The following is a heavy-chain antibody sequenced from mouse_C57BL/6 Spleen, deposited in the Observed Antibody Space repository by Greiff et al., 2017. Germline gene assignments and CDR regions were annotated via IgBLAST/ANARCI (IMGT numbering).Heavy chain of an antibody. D-gene: IGHD2-5*01. J-gene: IGHJ4*01. V-gene: IGHV1-72*01. Sequence: QVHVKQPGAELVKPGASVKLSCKASGYTFTSYWMHWVKQRPGRGLEWIGRIDPNSGGTKYNEKFKSKATLTVDKPSSTAYMQLSSLTSEDSAVYYCARSADSNYVYAMDYWGQGTSVTVSS. CDR1: GYTFTSYW. CDR2: IDPNSGGT. CDR3: ARSADSNYVYAMDY.